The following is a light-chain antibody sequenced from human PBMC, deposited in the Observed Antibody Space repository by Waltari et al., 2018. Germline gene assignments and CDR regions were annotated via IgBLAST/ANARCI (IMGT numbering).Light chain of an antibody. V-gene: IGKV1-39*01. CDR2: GAS. Sequence: DIQMTQSPSHLSELVGDSVPVTGRASQSITYYLNWSQQKPGKTPKLLINGASSLESGFPSRFSGSGSGRDFTLTISSLLPEDFATYYCQQSYRTPYTFGQGTTLEIK. CDR3: QQSYRTPYT. CDR1: QSITYY. J-gene: IGKJ2*01.